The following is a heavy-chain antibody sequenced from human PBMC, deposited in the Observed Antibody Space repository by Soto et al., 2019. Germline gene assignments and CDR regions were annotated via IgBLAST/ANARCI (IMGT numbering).Heavy chain of an antibody. CDR3: ARAGQYYDASGYAN. CDR1: GYSFATSG. J-gene: IGHJ4*02. Sequence: QVKLVQSGAEVKKPGASIKVSCKASGYSFATSGMTWVRQAPGQGLEWVGWISAYNGNSNYDQNLQDRVTMTPDTSTTTAYLELRNLRSDDSAVYYCARAGQYYDASGYANWGQGTLVTVSS. CDR2: ISAYNGNS. V-gene: IGHV1-18*01. D-gene: IGHD3-22*01.